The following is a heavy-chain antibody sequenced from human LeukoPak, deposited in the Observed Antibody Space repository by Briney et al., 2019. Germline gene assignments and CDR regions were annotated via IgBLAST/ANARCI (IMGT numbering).Heavy chain of an antibody. D-gene: IGHD5-12*01. CDR2: IYYSGST. J-gene: IGHJ5*02. Sequence: SQTLSLTCTVSGGSISSGGYYWTWIRQRPGKGLERIGYIYYSGSTHYTPSLKSRVTISVDTSKNQVSLKLSSVTAADTAVDYWARIVATIIRRTRNNWFDPWGQGTLVTVSS. V-gene: IGHV4-31*03. CDR1: GGSISSGGYY. CDR3: ARIVATIIRRTRNNWFDP.